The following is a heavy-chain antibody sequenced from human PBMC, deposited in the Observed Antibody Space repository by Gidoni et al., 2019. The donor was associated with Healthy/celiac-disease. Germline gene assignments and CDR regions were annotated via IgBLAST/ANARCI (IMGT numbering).Heavy chain of an antibody. V-gene: IGHV4-38-2*02. CDR1: GYSISSGYY. CDR3: ARSWEGATIALSWFDY. J-gene: IGHJ4*02. Sequence: QVQLQESGPGLAKPSETLSLTCTVSGYSISSGYYCGWIRQPPGKGLECIGGIYHSGSTYYNPSLKSRVTISVDTAKNQFSLKLSSVTAADTAVYYCARSWEGATIALSWFDYWGQGTLVTVSS. CDR2: IYHSGST. D-gene: IGHD1-26*01.